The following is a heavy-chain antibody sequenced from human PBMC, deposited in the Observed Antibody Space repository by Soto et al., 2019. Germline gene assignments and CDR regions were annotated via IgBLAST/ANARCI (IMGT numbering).Heavy chain of an antibody. D-gene: IGHD3-22*01. CDR1: GYTFTGYY. Sequence: ASVKVSCKASGYTFTGYYMHWVRQDPGQGLEWMGWINPNSGGTNYAQKFQGRVTMTRDTSISTAYMELSRLRSDDTAAYYCARGPRDYYDSSGYYYYYYGMDVWGQGTTVTVSS. CDR3: ARGPRDYYDSSGYYYYYYGMDV. V-gene: IGHV1-2*02. J-gene: IGHJ6*02. CDR2: INPNSGGT.